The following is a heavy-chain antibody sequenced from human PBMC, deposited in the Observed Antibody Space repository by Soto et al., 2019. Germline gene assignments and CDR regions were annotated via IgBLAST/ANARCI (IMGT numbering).Heavy chain of an antibody. CDR3: AHRNTGTSFGNWFDP. D-gene: IGHD1-1*01. CDR1: GFSLSTSGLG. V-gene: IGHV2-5*02. Sequence: SCPTLVNPTQTLTLTCTFSGFSLSTSGLGVAWIRQPPGKALECLALIYWDDAKRYSPSLKNRLTITKDTSKNQVVLTLTNMDPVDTATYYCAHRNTGTSFGNWFDPWGQGILVTVSS. J-gene: IGHJ5*02. CDR2: IYWDDAK.